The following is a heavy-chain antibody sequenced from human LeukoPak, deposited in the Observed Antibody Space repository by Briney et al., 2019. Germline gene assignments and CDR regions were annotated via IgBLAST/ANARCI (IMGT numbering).Heavy chain of an antibody. V-gene: IGHV4-59*02. Sequence: PSETLSLTCTVSGDSVSGHYWSWIRQTPGEGLEWIGYVSYSGGTNYNSSLKRRVSISLDTSKDQFSLKLSSPAAADPAVYYCARAPMAITTSAFPDAFDFWGQGTMVTVSS. J-gene: IGHJ3*01. D-gene: IGHD5-12*01. CDR1: GDSVSGHY. CDR2: VSYSGGT. CDR3: ARAPMAITTSAFPDAFDF.